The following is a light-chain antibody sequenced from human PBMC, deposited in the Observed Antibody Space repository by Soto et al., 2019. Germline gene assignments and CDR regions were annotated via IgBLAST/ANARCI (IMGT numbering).Light chain of an antibody. CDR1: QSFSNNY. CDR3: QQYGSSGT. Sequence: EIVLTQSPGTLSLSPGERATLSCRASQSFSNNYLAWYQQNPGQDPRFLIYGASNRATGIPDRFSGSGSGTDFTLTISRLEPEDFAVYYCQQYGSSGTFGQGTKVDI. V-gene: IGKV3-20*01. CDR2: GAS. J-gene: IGKJ1*01.